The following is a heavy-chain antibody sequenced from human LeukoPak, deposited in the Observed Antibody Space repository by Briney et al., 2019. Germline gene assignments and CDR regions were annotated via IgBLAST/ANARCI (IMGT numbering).Heavy chain of an antibody. V-gene: IGHV4-59*01. J-gene: IGHJ4*02. D-gene: IGHD4-17*01. Sequence: SETLSLTCNVSGGSISSYYWSWIRQPPGKGLEWIGYIYYSGSTNYNPSLKSRVTISVDTSKNQFSLKLGSVTAADTAVYYCASQYGDYVGDYYFDYWGQGTLVTVSS. CDR3: ASQYGDYVGDYYFDY. CDR2: IYYSGST. CDR1: GGSISSYY.